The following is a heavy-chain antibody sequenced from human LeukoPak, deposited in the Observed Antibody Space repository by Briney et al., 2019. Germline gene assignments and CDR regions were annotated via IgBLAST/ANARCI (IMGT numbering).Heavy chain of an antibody. CDR2: ISGSGGST. CDR3: AKDGYCSSTSCHNLPMDV. J-gene: IGHJ6*02. D-gene: IGHD2-2*02. Sequence: PGGSLRLSCAASGFTFNNYAMSWVRQAPGKGLEWISGISGSGGSTYYADSVKGRFAISRNNSKSTLYLQMNSLRAEDTAVYYCAKDGYCSSTSCHNLPMDVWGQGTTVTVSS. CDR1: GFTFNNYA. V-gene: IGHV3-23*01.